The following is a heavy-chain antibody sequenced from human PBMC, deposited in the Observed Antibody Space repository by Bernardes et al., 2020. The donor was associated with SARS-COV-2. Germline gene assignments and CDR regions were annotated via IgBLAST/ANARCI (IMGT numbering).Heavy chain of an antibody. D-gene: IGHD3-10*01. CDR3: ARAYYISGGYYSPSSGHWFDP. J-gene: IGHJ5*02. CDR1: GGSISSSSYY. V-gene: IGHV4-39*01. Sequence: SETLSLTCTVSGGSISSSSYYWGWIRQPPGKGLEWIGNIFFSGTTYSNPSLKSRVTISVDTSKNQFSLGLRSVTAADTAVYSCARAYYISGGYYSPSSGHWFDPWGQGTLVTVSS. CDR2: IFFSGTT.